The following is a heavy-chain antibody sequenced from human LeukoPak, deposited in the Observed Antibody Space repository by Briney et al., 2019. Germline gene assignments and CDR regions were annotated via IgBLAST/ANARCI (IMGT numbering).Heavy chain of an antibody. CDR1: GFSLSTSGVG. CDR3: AHRPPQSRDSSGYYRHWFDP. CDR2: IYWNDDK. J-gene: IGHJ5*02. D-gene: IGHD3-22*01. Sequence: SGPTLVKPTQTLTLTCTFSGFSLSTSGVGVGWIRQPPGKALEWLALIYWNDDKRYSPSLKSRLTITKDTSKNQVVLTMTNMDSVDTATYYCAHRPPQSRDSSGYYRHWFDPWGQGTLVTVSS. V-gene: IGHV2-5*01.